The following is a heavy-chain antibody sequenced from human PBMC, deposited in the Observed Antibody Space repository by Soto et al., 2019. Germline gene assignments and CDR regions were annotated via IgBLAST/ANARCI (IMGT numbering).Heavy chain of an antibody. J-gene: IGHJ4*02. CDR1: GASISDYY. Sequence: SETLSLTCTVSGASISDYYWSLIRQPAGKGLECIGRIYASGNTNYNPSLKSRVTMSVDTSKNQFSLTLNSVTAADTAVYYCARESRSALGTVEHWGRGTLVTVSS. CDR2: IYASGNT. D-gene: IGHD6-13*01. V-gene: IGHV4-4*07. CDR3: ARESRSALGTVEH.